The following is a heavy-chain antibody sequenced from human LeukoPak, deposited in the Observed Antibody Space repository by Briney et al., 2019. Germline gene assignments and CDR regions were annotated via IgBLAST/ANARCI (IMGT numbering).Heavy chain of an antibody. D-gene: IGHD2-15*01. Sequence: GGSLRLSCAASGFTFSSYEMNWVRQAPGKGLEWVSYFSSSGSTIYYADSVKGRFTISRDNAKNSLYLQMNSLRAEDTAVYYCAREPLGVVVVVAATGYFDYWGQGTLVTVSS. CDR3: AREPLGVVVVVAATGYFDY. CDR2: FSSSGSTI. CDR1: GFTFSSYE. J-gene: IGHJ4*02. V-gene: IGHV3-48*03.